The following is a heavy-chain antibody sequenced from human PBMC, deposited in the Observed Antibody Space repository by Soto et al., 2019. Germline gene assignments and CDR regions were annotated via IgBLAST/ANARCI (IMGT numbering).Heavy chain of an antibody. CDR2: IYYSGST. CDR1: GYSISSSNW. J-gene: IGHJ6*02. D-gene: IGHD2-2*01. Sequence: QVQLQESGPGLVKPSDTLSLTCAVSGYSISSSNWWGWIRQPPGKGLEWIGYIYYSGSTYYNPSLKSRVTMSVDTSKNQFSLKLSSVTAVDTAVYYWAIGGYCSSTSCYGYGMDVWGQGTTVTVSS. V-gene: IGHV4-28*03. CDR3: AIGGYCSSTSCYGYGMDV.